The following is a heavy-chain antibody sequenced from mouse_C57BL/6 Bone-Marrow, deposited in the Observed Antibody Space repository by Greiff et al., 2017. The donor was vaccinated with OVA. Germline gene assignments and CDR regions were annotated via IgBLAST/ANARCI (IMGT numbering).Heavy chain of an antibody. D-gene: IGHD2-5*01. V-gene: IGHV5-4*01. CDR1: GFTFSSYA. CDR2: ISDGGSYT. J-gene: IGHJ2*01. CDR3: ASAYYSNYNDY. Sequence: EVQLVESGGGLVKPGGSLKLSCAASGFTFSSYAMSWVRQTPEKRLEWVATISDGGSYTYYPDNVKGRFTISRDTAKNNLYLQRSHLKSEDTAMYDCASAYYSNYNDYWGQGTTLTVSS.